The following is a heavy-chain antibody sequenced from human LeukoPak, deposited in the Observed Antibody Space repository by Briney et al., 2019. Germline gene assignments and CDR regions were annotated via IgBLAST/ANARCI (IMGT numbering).Heavy chain of an antibody. J-gene: IGHJ4*02. CDR1: GYTFTSYG. CDR3: ARDEVLGSFWSGYYTPFDY. D-gene: IGHD3-3*01. CDR2: ISAYNGNT. Sequence: GASVKVSCKASGYTFTSYGISWVRPAPGQGLEWMGWISAYNGNTNYAQKLQGRVTMTTDTSTSTAYMELRSLRSDDTAVYYCARDEVLGSFWSGYYTPFDYWGQGTLVTVSS. V-gene: IGHV1-18*01.